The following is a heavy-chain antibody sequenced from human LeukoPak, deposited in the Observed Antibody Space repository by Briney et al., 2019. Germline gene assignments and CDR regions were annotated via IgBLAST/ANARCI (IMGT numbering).Heavy chain of an antibody. V-gene: IGHV3-23*01. CDR1: GFTFNSYA. J-gene: IGHJ2*01. D-gene: IGHD4-17*01. CDR2: ISGSGGST. CDR3: ARDGYGDYWYFDL. Sequence: PGGSLRLSCAASGFTFNSYAMSWVRQAPGKGLEWVSAISGSGGSTYYADSVKGRFTNSRDNSKDTLYLQMNSLRAEDTAVYYCARDGYGDYWYFDLWGRGTLVTVSS.